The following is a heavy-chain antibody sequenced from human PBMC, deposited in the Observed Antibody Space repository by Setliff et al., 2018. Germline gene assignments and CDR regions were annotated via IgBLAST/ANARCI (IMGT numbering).Heavy chain of an antibody. J-gene: IGHJ4*02. CDR1: GFTISNYW. CDR2: IRQDGTNK. D-gene: IGHD3-10*01. CDR3: ALGYYSQYRSYFDD. Sequence: PGGSLRLSCVASGFTISNYWMAWVRQAPGKGLEWVADIRQDGTNKYYVDSVKGRFTISRDNRKNLLFLQMDSLRGEDTALYYCALGYYSQYRSYFDDWGPGTQVTVSS. V-gene: IGHV3-7*03.